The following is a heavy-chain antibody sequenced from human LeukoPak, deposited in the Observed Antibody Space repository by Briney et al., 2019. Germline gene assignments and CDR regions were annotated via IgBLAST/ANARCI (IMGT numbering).Heavy chain of an antibody. V-gene: IGHV4-38-2*02. D-gene: IGHD5-12*01. CDR1: NYSISSGYY. J-gene: IGHJ4*02. Sequence: PSETLSLTCTVSNYSISSGYYWGWIRQPPGKGLEWIGNIYDSGSTYYNPSLKSRVTISVDTSKNQFSLKLSSVTAADTAVYYCARGGGIVATISSAFDYWGQGTLVTVSS. CDR3: ARGGGIVATISSAFDY. CDR2: IYDSGST.